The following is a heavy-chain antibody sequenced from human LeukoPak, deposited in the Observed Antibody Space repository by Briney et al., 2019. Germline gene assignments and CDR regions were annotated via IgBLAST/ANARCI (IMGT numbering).Heavy chain of an antibody. D-gene: IGHD6-19*01. CDR1: GGSISSYY. J-gene: IGHJ4*02. Sequence: SETLSLTCTVSGGSISSYYWSWIRQPPGKGLEWIGYIYYSGSTNYNPSLKSRVTMSVDTSKNQFSLKLSSVTAADTAVYYCARVAATAIDYWGQGTLVTVSS. V-gene: IGHV4-59*01. CDR3: ARVAATAIDY. CDR2: IYYSGST.